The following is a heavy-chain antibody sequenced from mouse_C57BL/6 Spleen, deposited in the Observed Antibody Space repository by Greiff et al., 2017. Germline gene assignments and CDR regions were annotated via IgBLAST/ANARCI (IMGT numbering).Heavy chain of an antibody. D-gene: IGHD1-1*01. J-gene: IGHJ2*01. Sequence: EVHLVESGGDLVKPGGSLKLSCAASGFTFSSYGMSWVRQTPDKRLEWVATISSGGSYTYYPDSVKGRFTISRDNAKNTLYLQMSSLKSEDTAMYYCASLYYYGSSSVDYWGQGTTLTVSS. CDR3: ASLYYYGSSSVDY. CDR2: ISSGGSYT. CDR1: GFTFSSYG. V-gene: IGHV5-6*01.